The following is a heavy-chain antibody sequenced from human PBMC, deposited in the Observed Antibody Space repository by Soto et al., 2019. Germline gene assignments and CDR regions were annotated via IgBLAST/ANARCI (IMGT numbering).Heavy chain of an antibody. CDR1: GYTFTGYY. V-gene: IGHV1-2*02. CDR2: INPDKGDT. J-gene: IGHJ4*02. CDR3: ARDYEAGNFDY. Sequence: GASVKVSCKASGYTFTGYYIHCVRQAPGQGLEWMGWINPDKGDTGYAQKFQGRVTMTRDTSISTGYMELIRLRSDDTAVYFCARDYEAGNFDYWGQGTLVTVSS. D-gene: IGHD3-16*01.